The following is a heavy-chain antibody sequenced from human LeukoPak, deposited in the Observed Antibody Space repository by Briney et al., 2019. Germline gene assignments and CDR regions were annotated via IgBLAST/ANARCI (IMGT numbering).Heavy chain of an antibody. CDR1: GYTFTGYY. Sequence: ASVKVSCKASGYTFTGYYMHWVRQAPGQGLEWMGWINPNSGGTNYAQKFQGRVTMTRDTSISTAYMELSRLTSDDTAVYYCARGPYGDHEYCQHWGQGTLVTVSS. CDR3: ARGPYGDHEYCQH. J-gene: IGHJ1*01. CDR2: INPNSGGT. D-gene: IGHD4-17*01. V-gene: IGHV1-2*02.